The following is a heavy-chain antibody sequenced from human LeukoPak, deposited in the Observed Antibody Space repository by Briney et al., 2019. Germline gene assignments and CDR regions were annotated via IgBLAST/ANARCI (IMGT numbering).Heavy chain of an antibody. CDR3: ATYPS. V-gene: IGHV3-7*01. CDR2: IKEDGSEK. J-gene: IGHJ4*02. CDR1: GFSFSNFW. Sequence: TRGSLRLACAASGFSFSNFWMAWVRQAPGKGLEWVANIKEDGSEKYYVDSVKGRFTISRDSAKNSLYLQMSGLRVEDTAVYYCATYPSWGQGTLVTVSS.